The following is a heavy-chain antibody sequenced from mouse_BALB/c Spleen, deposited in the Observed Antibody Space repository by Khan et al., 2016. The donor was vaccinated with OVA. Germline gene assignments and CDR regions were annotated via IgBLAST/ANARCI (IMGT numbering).Heavy chain of an antibody. CDR1: GFTFSSYS. V-gene: IGHV5-6*01. Sequence: EVELVESGGDLVEPGGSLKLSCAASGFTFSSYSMSWVRQTPAKRQEWVATISSGGDYTYYPDIVKGRFTISRDNAKNTLYLQMSSLKSEDTAMYYCASHLTGSFAYWGQGTLVAVSA. CDR2: ISSGGDYT. CDR3: ASHLTGSFAY. D-gene: IGHD4-1*01. J-gene: IGHJ3*01.